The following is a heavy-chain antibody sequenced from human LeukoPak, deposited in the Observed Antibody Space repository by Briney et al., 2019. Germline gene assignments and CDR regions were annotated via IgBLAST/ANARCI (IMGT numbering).Heavy chain of an antibody. J-gene: IGHJ4*02. CDR2: FDPEDGET. Sequence: ASVKVSCKVSGYTLTELSMHWVRQAPGKGLEWMGGFDPEDGETIYAQKFQGRVTMTGDTSTDTAYMELSSLRSEDTAVYYCATGYYDSSGYYPIDYWGQGTLVTVSS. CDR3: ATGYYDSSGYYPIDY. CDR1: GYTLTELS. D-gene: IGHD3-22*01. V-gene: IGHV1-24*01.